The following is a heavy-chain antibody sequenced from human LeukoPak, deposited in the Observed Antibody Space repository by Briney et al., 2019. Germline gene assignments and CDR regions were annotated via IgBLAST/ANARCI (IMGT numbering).Heavy chain of an antibody. CDR2: IWYDGSNK. CDR3: AREGPRGNSQFDY. Sequence: GGSLRLSCAASGFTFSSYGMHWVRQAPGKGLEWVALIWYDGSNKYYTDSVKGRLIISRDNSKNTLYLQMNSLRAEDTAVYYCAREGPRGNSQFDYWGQGTLVTVSS. CDR1: GFTFSSYG. V-gene: IGHV3-33*01. J-gene: IGHJ4*02. D-gene: IGHD2/OR15-2a*01.